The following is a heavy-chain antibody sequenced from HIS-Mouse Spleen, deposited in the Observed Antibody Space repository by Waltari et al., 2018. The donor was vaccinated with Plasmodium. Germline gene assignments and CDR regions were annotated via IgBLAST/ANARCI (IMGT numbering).Heavy chain of an antibody. CDR3: ARLVVVASKDSY. Sequence: QVQLQHWGAGLLKPSETLSLTCAFYGRSFSGYYWSWIRQPPGKGLAWIGEINHSGSTNYNPSLKSRVTISVDTSKNQFSLKLSSVTAADTAVYYCARLVVVASKDSYWGQGTLVTVSS. V-gene: IGHV4-34*01. CDR2: INHSGST. CDR1: GRSFSGYY. D-gene: IGHD2-15*01. J-gene: IGHJ4*02.